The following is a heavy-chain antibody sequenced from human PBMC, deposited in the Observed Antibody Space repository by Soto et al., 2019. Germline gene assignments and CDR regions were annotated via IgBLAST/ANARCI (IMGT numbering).Heavy chain of an antibody. V-gene: IGHV3-30*03. CDR1: GFTFSSYG. CDR3: VRTSLVVAAATREDY. D-gene: IGHD2-15*01. CDR2: ISYDGSNK. Sequence: GGSLRLSCAASGFTFSSYGMRWVRQAPGKGLEWVAGISYDGSNKCYADSVKGRFTISRDNAKNTLYLQMNSLRAEDTAVYYCVRTSLVVAAATREDYWGQGTLVTVSS. J-gene: IGHJ4*02.